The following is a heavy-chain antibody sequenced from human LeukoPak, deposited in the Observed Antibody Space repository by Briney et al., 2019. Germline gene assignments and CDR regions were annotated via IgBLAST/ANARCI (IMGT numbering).Heavy chain of an antibody. J-gene: IGHJ4*02. V-gene: IGHV3-21*01. Sequence: PGGSLRLSCAASGFTFSSYSMNWVRQAPGKGLEWVSSISSSSSYIYYADSVKGRFTISRDNAKNSLYLQMNSLRAEDTAVYYCARDVGFGELSVYWGQGTLVTVSS. D-gene: IGHD3-10*01. CDR1: GFTFSSYS. CDR3: ARDVGFGELSVY. CDR2: ISSSSSYI.